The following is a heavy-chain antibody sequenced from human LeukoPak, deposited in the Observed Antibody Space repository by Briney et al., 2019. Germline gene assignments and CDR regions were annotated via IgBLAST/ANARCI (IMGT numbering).Heavy chain of an antibody. J-gene: IGHJ3*02. CDR3: AREDRIADDAFDI. CDR1: GGTFSSYA. D-gene: IGHD6-13*01. V-gene: IGHV1-69*04. Sequence: ASVKVSCKASGGTFSSYAISWVRQAPGQGLEWMGRIIPILGIASYAQKFQGRVTITADKSTSTAYMELSSLRSEDTAVYYCAREDRIADDAFDIWGQGTMVTVSS. CDR2: IIPILGIA.